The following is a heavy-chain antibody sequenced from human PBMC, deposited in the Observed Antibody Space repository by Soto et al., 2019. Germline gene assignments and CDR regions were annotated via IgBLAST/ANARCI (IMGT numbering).Heavy chain of an antibody. CDR3: TRPVVVAATHYWYFDL. V-gene: IGHV3-73*01. CDR2: IRSKANSYAT. Sequence: GSLRLSCAASGFTFSGSAMHWVRQASGKGLEWVGRIRSKANSYATAYAASVKGRFTISRDDSKNTAYLQMNSLKTEDTAVYYCTRPVVVAATHYWYFDLWGRGTLVTVSS. D-gene: IGHD2-15*01. CDR1: GFTFSGSA. J-gene: IGHJ2*01.